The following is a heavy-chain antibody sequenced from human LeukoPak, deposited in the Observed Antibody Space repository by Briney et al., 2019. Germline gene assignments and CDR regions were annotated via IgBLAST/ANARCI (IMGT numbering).Heavy chain of an antibody. J-gene: IGHJ6*03. V-gene: IGHV3-48*04. CDR2: ICSSSSTI. CDR3: ARVEGRDTIFGVVINALSDYYYYYMDV. D-gene: IGHD3-3*01. CDR1: GFTFSSYN. Sequence: GESLRLSCTASGFTFSSYNRNWVRRAPGKGLELVSHICSSSSTIYYADCVKGRFSIYRDNAKNSLYLKMNSLRAEDTAVYYCARVEGRDTIFGVVINALSDYYYYYMDVWGKGTTVTVSS.